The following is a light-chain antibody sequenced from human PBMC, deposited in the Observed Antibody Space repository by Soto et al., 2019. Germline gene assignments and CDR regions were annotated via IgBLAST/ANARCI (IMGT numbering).Light chain of an antibody. CDR1: SNDVGAYNY. CDR2: GVT. CDR3: FSLRGGVSHV. J-gene: IGLJ1*01. Sequence: QAAVTQGASVYGSPGQTITISCTGTSNDVGAYNYVSWYQQYAGKAPKLMIYGVTNLPSGVSNLFSGSKTGNTASLTISGLQAEDEADYYCFSLRGGVSHVFGTGSKGTVL. V-gene: IGLV2-14*01.